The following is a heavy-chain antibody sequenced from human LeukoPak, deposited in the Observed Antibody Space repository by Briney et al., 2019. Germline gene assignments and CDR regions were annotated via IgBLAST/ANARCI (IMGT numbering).Heavy chain of an antibody. CDR1: GGSISSSSYY. CDR2: IYYSGST. CDR3: ARLRGIAVAGTWLGYYYYYMDV. D-gene: IGHD6-19*01. Sequence: SETLSLTCTVSGGSISSSSYYWAWIRQPPGKGLEWIGSIYYSGSTYYNPSLKSRVTISVDTPKNQFSLKLSSVTAADTAVYYCARLRGIAVAGTWLGYYYYYMDVWGKGTTVTVSS. V-gene: IGHV4-39*01. J-gene: IGHJ6*03.